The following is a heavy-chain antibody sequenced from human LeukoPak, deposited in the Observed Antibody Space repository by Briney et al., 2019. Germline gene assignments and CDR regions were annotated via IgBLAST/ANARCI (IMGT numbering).Heavy chain of an antibody. CDR1: GGSFSGYY. CDR3: ARGRIAAAGIAGWFDP. J-gene: IGHJ5*02. V-gene: IGHV4-34*01. D-gene: IGHD6-13*01. CDR2: INHSGST. Sequence: SETLPLTCAVYGGSFSGYYWSWIRQPPGKGLEWIGEINHSGSTNYNPSLKSRVTISVDTSKNQFSLKLSSVTAADTAVYYCARGRIAAAGIAGWFDPWGQGTLVTVSS.